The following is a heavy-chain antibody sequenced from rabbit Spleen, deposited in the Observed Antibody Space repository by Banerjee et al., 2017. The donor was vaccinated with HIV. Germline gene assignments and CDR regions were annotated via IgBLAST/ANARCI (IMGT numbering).Heavy chain of an antibody. V-gene: IGHV1S40*01. D-gene: IGHD8-1*01. CDR2: IVGIISGFT. J-gene: IGHJ6*01. CDR1: GFSFSSSDY. CDR3: ARDTGTSFSTYCIDL. Sequence: QSLEESGGGLVQHEGSLAITCYASGFSFSSSDYICWVRQAPGKGLGWISCIVGIISGFTYSASWAKGRFTLSKTSSTTVTLQMTSLTDADTATYFGARDTGTSFSTYCIDLWGQGTLVTVS.